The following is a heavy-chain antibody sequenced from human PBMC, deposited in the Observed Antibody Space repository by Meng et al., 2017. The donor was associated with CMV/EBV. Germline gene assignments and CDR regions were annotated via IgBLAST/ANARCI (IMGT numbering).Heavy chain of an antibody. J-gene: IGHJ4*02. Sequence: GESLKISCAASGFTFSSYSMNWVRQAPGKGLEWVSYISSSSSTIYYADSVKGRFTISRDNSKNTLYLQMNSLRAEDTAVYYCAKDPSFEYSSSFDYWGQGTLVTVSS. CDR2: ISSSSSTI. V-gene: IGHV3-48*01. CDR1: GFTFSSYS. D-gene: IGHD6-6*01. CDR3: AKDPSFEYSSSFDY.